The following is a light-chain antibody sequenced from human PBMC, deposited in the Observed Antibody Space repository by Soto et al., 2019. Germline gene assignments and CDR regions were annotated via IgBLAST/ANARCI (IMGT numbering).Light chain of an antibody. CDR3: QQYGRSPPFT. Sequence: EIVLTQSPGTLSLSPGERATLSCRASQSVSSTYIAWYQQNPGRAPRLLIYGASSRATGIPDRFSGSGSGTAFTLTISRLEPEDFAVYFCQQYGRSPPFTFGHGTKVEIK. V-gene: IGKV3-20*01. CDR1: QSVSSTY. J-gene: IGKJ2*01. CDR2: GAS.